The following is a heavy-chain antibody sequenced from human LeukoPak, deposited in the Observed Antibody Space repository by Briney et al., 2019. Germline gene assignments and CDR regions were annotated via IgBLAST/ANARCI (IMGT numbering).Heavy chain of an antibody. CDR2: IFYTGTT. V-gene: IGHV4-39*01. Sequence: SETLSLTCTVSSGSISNSNYYWGWIRQPPGKELEWIGNIFYTGTTYYNPSLKSRVTIAVDTSKNQFSLKLSSVTAADTAVYYCARSYGSGTQSWYFDPWGRGTLVTVSS. J-gene: IGHJ2*01. CDR1: SGSISNSNYY. CDR3: ARSYGSGTQSWYFDP. D-gene: IGHD3-10*01.